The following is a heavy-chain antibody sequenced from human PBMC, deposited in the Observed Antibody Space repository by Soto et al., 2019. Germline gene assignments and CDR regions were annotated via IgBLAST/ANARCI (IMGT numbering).Heavy chain of an antibody. Sequence: ASLKVSCKASGYTFTGYYMHWVRQAPGQGLEWMGWINPNSGGTNYAQKFQGWVTMTRDTSISTAYMELSRLRSDDTAVYYCARDFVAAGYYYYGMDVWGQGTTVTVSS. V-gene: IGHV1-2*04. CDR3: ARDFVAAGYYYYGMDV. D-gene: IGHD6-13*01. J-gene: IGHJ6*02. CDR1: GYTFTGYY. CDR2: INPNSGGT.